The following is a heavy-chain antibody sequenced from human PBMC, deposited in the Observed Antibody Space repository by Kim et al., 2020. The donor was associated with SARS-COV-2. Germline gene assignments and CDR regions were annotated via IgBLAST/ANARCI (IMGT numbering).Heavy chain of an antibody. CDR2: INNNTGNP. CDR1: GYTFTSYA. V-gene: IGHV7-4-1*02. Sequence: ASVNVSCKASGYTFTSYAMNWVRQAPGQGLEWMGWINNNTGNPTFAQGFTGRFVFSLDASVSTAYLQISGLKAEDTAVYYCARPILGFLTMTLDIWGLGT. D-gene: IGHD3-3*01. J-gene: IGHJ3*02. CDR3: ARPILGFLTMTLDI.